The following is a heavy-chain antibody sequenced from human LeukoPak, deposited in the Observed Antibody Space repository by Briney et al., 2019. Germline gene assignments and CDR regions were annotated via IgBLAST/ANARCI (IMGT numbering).Heavy chain of an antibody. CDR1: AFTVTSNY. CDR3: SRAKMGRFDY. V-gene: IGHV3-74*01. J-gene: IGHJ4*02. D-gene: IGHD3-10*01. Sequence: QAGGSLRLSCAASAFTVTSNYMSWVRQAPGKGLVWVSRIISDGSSTNYADSVKGRFTISRDNAKNTLYLHMNSLRLEDTAVYYWSRAKMGRFDYWGQGTVVTVSS. CDR2: IISDGSST.